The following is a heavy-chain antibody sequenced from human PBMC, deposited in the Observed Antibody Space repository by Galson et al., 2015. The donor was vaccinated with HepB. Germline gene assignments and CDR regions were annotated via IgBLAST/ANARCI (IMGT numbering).Heavy chain of an antibody. D-gene: IGHD6-6*01. J-gene: IGHJ4*02. CDR3: ARESSSAYYFDY. CDR1: GFTFSSYA. CDR2: ISYDGSNK. Sequence: SLRLSCAASGFTFSSYAMHWVRQAPGKGLEWVAVISYDGSNKYYADSVKGRFTISRDNSKNTLYLQMNSLRAEDTAVYYCARESSSAYYFDYWGQGTLVTVSS. V-gene: IGHV3-30-3*01.